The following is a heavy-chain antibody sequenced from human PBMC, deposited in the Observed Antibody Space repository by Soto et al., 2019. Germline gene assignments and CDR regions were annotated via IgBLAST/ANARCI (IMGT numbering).Heavy chain of an antibody. CDR2: FIPMFDAA. J-gene: IGHJ3*02. CDR1: GDTFSNYA. CDR3: ARKAESYGFDI. V-gene: IGHV1-69*01. D-gene: IGHD3-10*01. Sequence: QVQLVQSGAEVKKPGSSVRVSCKASGDTFSNYAINCVRQAPGQGLEWMGGFIPMFDAANYAQNFRGRVTITADESTSTAYMELGGLSSEDTAMYYCARKAESYGFDIWGQGTLVTVSS.